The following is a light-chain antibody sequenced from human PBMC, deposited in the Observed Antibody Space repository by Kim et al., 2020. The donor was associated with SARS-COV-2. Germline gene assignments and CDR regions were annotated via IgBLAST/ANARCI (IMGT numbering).Light chain of an antibody. V-gene: IGLV2-11*02. CDR3: CTYVSRYTEG. Sequence: GKLVTNSCTGTSRDVGVYNSVSCYQQRPGTALTVMSYVVSKRPSGVPDRFSGSKSGKKASLTISGLQAEDEAHYFSCTYVSRYTEGFGGGTQLTV. CDR1: SRDVGVYNS. J-gene: IGLJ2*01. CDR2: VVS.